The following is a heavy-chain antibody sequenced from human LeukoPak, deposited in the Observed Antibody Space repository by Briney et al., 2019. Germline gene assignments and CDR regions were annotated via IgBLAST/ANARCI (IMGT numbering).Heavy chain of an antibody. J-gene: IGHJ4*02. V-gene: IGHV4-59*08. CDR1: GGSISSYY. D-gene: IGHD6-13*01. CDR2: IYYSGST. CDR3: ARIAAAGRSFDY. Sequence: SETLSLTCTVSGGSISSYYWSWIRQPPGKGLEWIGYIYYSGSTNYNPSLKSRATISVDTSKNQFSLKLSSVTAADTAVYYCARIAAAGRSFDYWGQGTLVTVSS.